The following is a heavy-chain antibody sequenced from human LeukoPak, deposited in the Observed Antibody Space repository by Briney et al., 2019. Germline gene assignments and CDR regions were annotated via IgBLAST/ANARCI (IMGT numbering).Heavy chain of an antibody. CDR3: ARRCDTSSYYTYYFDY. D-gene: IGHD3-22*01. J-gene: IGHJ4*02. V-gene: IGHV1-2*02. Sequence: GASVKVSCKASGYTFTAYYIHWVRQAPGQGLEWMGWINSNSGGTNYAQKFQGRVTMTRDTSISTAYMELSRLRSDDTAVYFCARRCDTSSYYTYYFDYWGQGTLVTVSS. CDR1: GYTFTAYY. CDR2: INSNSGGT.